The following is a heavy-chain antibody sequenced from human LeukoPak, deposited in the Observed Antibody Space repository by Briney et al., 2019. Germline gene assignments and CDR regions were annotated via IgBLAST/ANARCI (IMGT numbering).Heavy chain of an antibody. Sequence: SGTLSLTCAVSGGSINSSNWWSWVRQPPGKGLEWIGEIYHSGSTNYNPSLKSRVTISVDKSKNPFSLKLRSVTAADTGVYYCARVQLIVVVPAAMHRWFAPWGQGTLVTVSS. CDR3: ARVQLIVVVPAAMHRWFAP. J-gene: IGHJ5*02. D-gene: IGHD2-2*01. CDR1: GGSINSSNW. CDR2: IYHSGST. V-gene: IGHV4-4*02.